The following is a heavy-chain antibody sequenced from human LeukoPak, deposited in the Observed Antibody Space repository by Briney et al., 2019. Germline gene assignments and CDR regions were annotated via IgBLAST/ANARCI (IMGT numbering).Heavy chain of an antibody. CDR2: INPNSGGS. Sequence: GASVKVSCKASAYTFTGYYIHWVRQAPGQGLEWMGWINPNSGGSNYARELQGRVTMTRDTSIRTVYMELSNLRFDDAAVYYCARDPYSSRWGYYYMDVWGKGTTVTVSS. D-gene: IGHD6-13*01. J-gene: IGHJ6*03. V-gene: IGHV1-2*02. CDR3: ARDPYSSRWGYYYMDV. CDR1: AYTFTGYY.